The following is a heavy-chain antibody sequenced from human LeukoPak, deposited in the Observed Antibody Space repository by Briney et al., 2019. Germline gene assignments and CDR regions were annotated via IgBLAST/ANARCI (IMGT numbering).Heavy chain of an antibody. V-gene: IGHV4-30-2*01. D-gene: IGHD3-22*01. CDR3: ARAGPDYYDSSGYFDY. CDR2: IYHSGST. Sequence: SETLSLTCAVSGGSISSGSYSWSWIRQPPGKGLEWIGYIYHSGSTYYNPSLKSRVTISVDRSKNQFSLKLSSVTAADTAVYYCARAGPDYYDSSGYFDYWGQGTLVTVSS. J-gene: IGHJ4*02. CDR1: GGSISSGSYS.